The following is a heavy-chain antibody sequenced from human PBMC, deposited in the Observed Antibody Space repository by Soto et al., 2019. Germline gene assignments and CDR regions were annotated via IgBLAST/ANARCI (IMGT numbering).Heavy chain of an antibody. J-gene: IGHJ4*02. D-gene: IGHD5-12*01. CDR2: IYYSGST. CDR3: ARHGGRHGYKYVDY. V-gene: IGHV4-59*08. Sequence: QVQLQESGPGLVKPSETLSLTCTVSRGSIISYYWSWIRQPPGKGLECIGYIYYSGSTNYNPSLKSRVTITVAASKNQFSLKLSSVTAADTAVYYCARHGGRHGYKYVDYWGQGTLVTVSS. CDR1: RGSIISYY.